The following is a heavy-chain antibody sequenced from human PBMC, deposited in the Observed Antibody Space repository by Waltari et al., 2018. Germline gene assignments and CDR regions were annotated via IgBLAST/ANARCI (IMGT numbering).Heavy chain of an antibody. CDR3: ASDLGGTAVATDAFDI. CDR1: GSSLRRGYY. V-gene: IGHV4-38-2*01. Sequence: QVQLQQSGPGQVKPSETLSLTCGVSGSSLRRGYYWGWIRQPLGNGLEWIGSVSHSGSTYYNPSVKSRVTISIHMSKHQFSLELRSVTAADTAVYFCASDLGGTAVATDAFDIWGQGTMVIVSS. J-gene: IGHJ3*02. D-gene: IGHD6-19*01. CDR2: VSHSGST.